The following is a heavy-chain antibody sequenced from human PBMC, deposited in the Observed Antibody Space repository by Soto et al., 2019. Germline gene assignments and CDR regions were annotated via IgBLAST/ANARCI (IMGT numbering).Heavy chain of an antibody. CDR2: IKQDGSEK. J-gene: IGHJ6*02. CDR3: ARKASAGRGWDV. D-gene: IGHD6-13*01. CDR1: GFTFSNYW. Sequence: EVQLVESGGGLVQPGGSLRLSCAASGFTFSNYWMSWVRQAPGKGLEWVGNIKQDGSEKNYVDSVKGRFTIARDNATKSLFLKRIRLRAEDSAVYSCARKASAGRGWDVWGQGTPVIVSS. V-gene: IGHV3-7*01.